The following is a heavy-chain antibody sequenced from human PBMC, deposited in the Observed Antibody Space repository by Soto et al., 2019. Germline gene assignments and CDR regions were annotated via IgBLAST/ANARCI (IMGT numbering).Heavy chain of an antibody. CDR3: ARSVGFGAVAVGYYGMDV. CDR2: INPNSGGT. J-gene: IGHJ6*02. Sequence: ASVKVSCKASGYTFTGYYMHWVRQAPGQGLEWMGWINPNSGGTNYAQKFQGWVTMTRDTSISTAYMELSRLRSDDTAVYYCARSVGFGAVAVGYYGMDVWGQGTTVTVSS. D-gene: IGHD6-19*01. CDR1: GYTFTGYY. V-gene: IGHV1-2*04.